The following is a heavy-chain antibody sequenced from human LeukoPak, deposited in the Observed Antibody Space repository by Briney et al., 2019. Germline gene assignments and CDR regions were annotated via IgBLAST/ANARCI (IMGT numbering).Heavy chain of an antibody. CDR1: GFTFSSYA. CDR3: ATRPATETYFGVFDY. V-gene: IGHV3-23*01. CDR2: ISVSGGST. Sequence: GGSLRLSCAASGFTFSSYAMSWVRQAPGKGLEWVSAISVSGGSTYYAESVKGRFTISRDNSRNTLYLQMNSLRAEDAALYYCATRPATETYFGVFDYWGQGTLVTVSS. D-gene: IGHD1-1*01. J-gene: IGHJ4*02.